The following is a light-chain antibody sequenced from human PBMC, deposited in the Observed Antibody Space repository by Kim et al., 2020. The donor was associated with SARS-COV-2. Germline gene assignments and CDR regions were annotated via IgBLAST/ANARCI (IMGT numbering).Light chain of an antibody. CDR2: DVD. CDR3: SSFRSGNTLL. J-gene: IGLJ3*02. V-gene: IGLV2-14*04. Sequence: GRSLTSSCTGTRSYIAAYNFVSWYQQHPGEAPKVIIYDVDNRPSGVSSRFSGSKSGTTASLTISEVQAEDEADYYCSSFRSGNTLLFGGGTQLTVL. CDR1: RSYIAAYNF.